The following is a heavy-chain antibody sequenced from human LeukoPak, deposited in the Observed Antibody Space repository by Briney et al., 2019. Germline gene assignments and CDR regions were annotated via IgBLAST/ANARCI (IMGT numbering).Heavy chain of an antibody. J-gene: IGHJ4*02. CDR3: ARDNHYFDY. Sequence: ASETLSLTCTVSGGSISSGGYYWNWIRQLPGKGLEWIGYIYNSGTTYYNPSLKSRVTISVDSSKNQFSLQLTSVTAADTAVYYCARDNHYFDYWGQGTLVTVSS. D-gene: IGHD1-14*01. CDR1: GGSISSGGYY. CDR2: IYNSGTT. V-gene: IGHV4-31*03.